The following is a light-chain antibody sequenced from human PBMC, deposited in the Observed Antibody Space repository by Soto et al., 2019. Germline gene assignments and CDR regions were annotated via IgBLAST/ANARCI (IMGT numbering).Light chain of an antibody. CDR1: TSNIGSNG. J-gene: IGLJ1*01. CDR2: SSS. CDR3: SSYSSSATLYV. Sequence: QSVLTQPPSASGTPGQRVTISCSGSTSNIGSNGANWYQHLPGSAPKLLIYSSSHRPSGVPDRISGSKSGTSASLAISGLQSGDEADYYCSSYSSSATLYVFGTGTKVTVL. V-gene: IGLV1-44*01.